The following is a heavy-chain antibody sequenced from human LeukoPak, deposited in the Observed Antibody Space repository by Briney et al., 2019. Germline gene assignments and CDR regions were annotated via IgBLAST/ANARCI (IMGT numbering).Heavy chain of an antibody. Sequence: ASVKVSCKASGYSFTSYYMHWVRQAPGQGLEWMGIINPSGGSTSYAQKFQGRVTMTRDMSTSTVYMELSSLRSDDTAVYYCARVSPDTVTTLQYFDYWGQGTLVTVSS. D-gene: IGHD4-17*01. V-gene: IGHV1-46*01. CDR3: ARVSPDTVTTLQYFDY. J-gene: IGHJ4*02. CDR1: GYSFTSYY. CDR2: INPSGGST.